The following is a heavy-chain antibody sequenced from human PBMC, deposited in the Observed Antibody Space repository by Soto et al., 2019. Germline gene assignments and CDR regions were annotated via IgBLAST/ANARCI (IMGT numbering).Heavy chain of an antibody. V-gene: IGHV4-30-4*01. CDR2: IYYSGST. D-gene: IGHD3-22*01. J-gene: IGHJ5*02. Sequence: PSETLSLTCTVSGGSIISGDYYFICIRQPPWKGLEWIGYIYYSGSTYYNPSLKSRVAISVDTSKNQFSLKLSSVTAADTAVYYCARYPPPYDSRGNWFDPWGQGTLVTISS. CDR3: ARYPPPYDSRGNWFDP. CDR1: GGSIISGDYY.